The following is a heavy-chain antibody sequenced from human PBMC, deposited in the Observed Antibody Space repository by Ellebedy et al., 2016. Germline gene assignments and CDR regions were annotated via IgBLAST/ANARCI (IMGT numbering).Heavy chain of an antibody. CDR3: ANRIAARRLPGAFDI. CDR2: IYYSGST. D-gene: IGHD6-6*01. J-gene: IGHJ3*02. CDR1: GGSISSSSYY. Sequence: SETLSLXXTVSGGSISSSSYYWGWIRQPPGKGLEWIGSIYYSGSTYYNPSLKSRVTISVDTSKNQFSLKLSSVTAADTAVYYCANRIAARRLPGAFDIWGQGTMVTVSS. V-gene: IGHV4-39*01.